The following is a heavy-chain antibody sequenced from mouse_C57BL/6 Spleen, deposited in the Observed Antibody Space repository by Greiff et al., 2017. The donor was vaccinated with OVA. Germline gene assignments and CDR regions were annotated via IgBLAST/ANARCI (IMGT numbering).Heavy chain of an antibody. Sequence: VKLMESGPGLVAPSQILSITCTVSGFSLTNYGVDWVRQPPGKGLEWLGVIWGGGSTNYNSALMSRLSISKDNSKSQVFLKRNSLQTDDTAMYYCAKREDYGSSSWWGQGTSVTVSS. D-gene: IGHD1-1*01. CDR2: IWGGGST. V-gene: IGHV2-9*01. J-gene: IGHJ4*01. CDR1: GFSLTNYG. CDR3: AKREDYGSSSW.